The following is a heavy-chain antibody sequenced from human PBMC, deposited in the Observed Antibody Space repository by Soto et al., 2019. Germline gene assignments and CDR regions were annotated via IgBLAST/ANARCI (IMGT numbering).Heavy chain of an antibody. CDR1: GFTVSTKY. D-gene: IGHD3-16*01. J-gene: IGHJ4*02. CDR2: IYSGGST. V-gene: IGHV3-66*01. Sequence: EVQLVESGGGLVQPGGSLRLSCAASGFTVSTKYMSWVRQAPGKGLEWVSVIYSGGSTFYADSVRGRFTISRDNSKNTVNLQMNSLRAEDTAVYYCARDPWAVDYWGQGTLVTVS. CDR3: ARDPWAVDY.